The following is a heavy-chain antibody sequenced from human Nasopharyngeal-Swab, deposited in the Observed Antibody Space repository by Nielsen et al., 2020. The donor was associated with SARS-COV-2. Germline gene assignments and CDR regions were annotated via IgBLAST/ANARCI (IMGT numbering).Heavy chain of an antibody. CDR2: IWYDGSNK. V-gene: IGHV3-33*01. J-gene: IGHJ4*02. CDR1: GFSFSTYG. Sequence: GGSLRLSCAASGFSFSTYGMHWVRQSPVKGLEWLTNIWYDGSNKYYADSVKGRFTASRDNSKNTLFLEMDSLRVEDTAVYYCTRDTPAMFAYWGQGTLVTVSS. CDR3: TRDTPAMFAY.